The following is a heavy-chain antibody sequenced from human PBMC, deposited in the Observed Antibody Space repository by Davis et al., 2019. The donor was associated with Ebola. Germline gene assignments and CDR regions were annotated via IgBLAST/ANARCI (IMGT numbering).Heavy chain of an antibody. CDR3: ERSGRGYSYGRIDY. D-gene: IGHD5-18*01. V-gene: IGHV1-18*01. Sequence: ASVKVSCKASGYTFTRYGISWVRHAPGQGLQRQGWISAYNGNTNSAQKLQGRVTMTTDTSTSTAYMELRSLRSDDTAVYYCERSGRGYSYGRIDYWGQGTLVTVSS. CDR1: GYTFTRYG. J-gene: IGHJ4*02. CDR2: ISAYNGNT.